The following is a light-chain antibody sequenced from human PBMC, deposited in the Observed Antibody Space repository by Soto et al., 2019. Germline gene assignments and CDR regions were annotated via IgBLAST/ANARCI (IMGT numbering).Light chain of an antibody. CDR3: QRYGSSLYT. V-gene: IGKV3-20*01. CDR1: QSVSSVS. J-gene: IGKJ2*01. Sequence: EIVLTQSPGTLSLSPGERATLSCRASQSVSSVSLAWYQQKPGQAPRLLIYGASSRATGIPDRFSGSGSGTVFTLIISRLEPEDFAVYYCQRYGSSLYTFGQGTKLEIK. CDR2: GAS.